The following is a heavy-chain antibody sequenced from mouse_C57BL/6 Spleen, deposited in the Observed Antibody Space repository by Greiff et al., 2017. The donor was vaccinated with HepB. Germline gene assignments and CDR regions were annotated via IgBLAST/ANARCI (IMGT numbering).Heavy chain of an antibody. V-gene: IGHV1-82*01. CDR2: IYPGDGDT. CDR1: GYAFSSSW. D-gene: IGHD1-1*01. Sequence: VKLVESGPELVKPGASVKISCKASGYAFSSSWMNWVKQRPGKGLEWIGRIYPGDGDTNYNGKFKGKATLTADKSSSTAYMQLSSLTSEDSAVYFCASFTTVVVYWYFDVWGTGTTVTVSS. J-gene: IGHJ1*03. CDR3: ASFTTVVVYWYFDV.